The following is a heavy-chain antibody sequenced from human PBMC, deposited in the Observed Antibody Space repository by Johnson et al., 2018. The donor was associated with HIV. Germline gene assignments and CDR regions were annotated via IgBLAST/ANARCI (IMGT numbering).Heavy chain of an antibody. J-gene: IGHJ3*02. Sequence: VQLVESGGGLVQPGGSLRLSCAASGFTFSSYSMTWVRQAPGKGLEWVSVVSGSGGRTSYADPVKGRFTISRDTSKNTLYLQMKRLRVEDTAVYYCAKVKGVGPDYAFDIWGQGTMVTVSS. CDR1: GFTFSSYS. V-gene: IGHV3-23*04. CDR3: AKVKGVGPDYAFDI. D-gene: IGHD2-21*02. CDR2: VSGSGGRT.